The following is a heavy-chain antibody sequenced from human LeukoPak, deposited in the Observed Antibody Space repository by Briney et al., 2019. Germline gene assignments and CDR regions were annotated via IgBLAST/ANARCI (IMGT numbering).Heavy chain of an antibody. CDR2: IQYDGRKK. J-gene: IGHJ4*02. V-gene: IGHV3-30*02. Sequence: GGSLRLSCVTSGFRFSSYGMHWVRQAPGRGLEWVAFIQYDGRKKLCGDSVKGRCTISRDTSSKTIYLQVDSLRGEDTAVYYCAKDNGNFLTPDWWGQGTLVTVSS. D-gene: IGHD4-23*01. CDR1: GFRFSSYG. CDR3: AKDNGNFLTPDW.